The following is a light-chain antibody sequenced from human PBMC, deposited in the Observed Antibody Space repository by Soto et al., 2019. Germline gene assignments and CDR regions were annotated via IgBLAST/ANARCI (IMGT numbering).Light chain of an antibody. J-gene: IGKJ4*01. CDR2: AAS. Sequence: EMQMTQSPSTLSASVGDRVTITCRASQSISSYLNWYQQKPGKAPKLLIYAASTLQSGVPSRFSGSGSGTDFTLTISSLQPEDFATYYCQPVNGYPRDITFGGGTKVDIK. CDR3: QPVNGYPRDIT. CDR1: QSISSY. V-gene: IGKV1-39*01.